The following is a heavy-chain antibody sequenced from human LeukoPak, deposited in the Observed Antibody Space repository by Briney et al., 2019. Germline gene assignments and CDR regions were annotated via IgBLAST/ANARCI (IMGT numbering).Heavy chain of an antibody. Sequence: GGSLRLSCVASGFTFSTYTMNWVRQAPGKGLEWVSSISSRSTYIYYAGSVKGRFTISRDNAKNSLYPQMKSLRAEDTAVYYCARAPPYCGGDCSDWYFDLWGRGTLVTVSS. CDR3: ARAPPYCGGDCSDWYFDL. V-gene: IGHV3-21*01. CDR2: ISSRSTYI. D-gene: IGHD2-21*02. CDR1: GFTFSTYT. J-gene: IGHJ2*01.